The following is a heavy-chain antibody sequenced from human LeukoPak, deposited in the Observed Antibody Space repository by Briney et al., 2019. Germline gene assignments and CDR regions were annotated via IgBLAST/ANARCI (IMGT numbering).Heavy chain of an antibody. J-gene: IGHJ4*02. V-gene: IGHV4-31*03. CDR2: IYYSGST. D-gene: IGHD3-22*01. CDR3: ARATTDYDSSGCYPDYFDY. CDR1: GGSISSGGYY. Sequence: SETLSLTCTVSGGSISSGGYYWSWIRQHPGKGLEWIGYIYYSGSTYYNPSLKSRVTISVDTSKNQFSLKLSSVTAADTAVYYCARATTDYDSSGCYPDYFDYWGQGTLVTVSS.